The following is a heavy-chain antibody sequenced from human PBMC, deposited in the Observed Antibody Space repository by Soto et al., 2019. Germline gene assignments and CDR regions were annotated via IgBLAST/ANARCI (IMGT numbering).Heavy chain of an antibody. V-gene: IGHV4-30-4*01. Sequence: NPSETLSLTCTVSGGSIISGDYYWSWIRQPPGKGLEWIGYIYYSGSTYYNPSLKSRVTISVDTSKNQFSLKLSSVTAADTAVYYCARYSVWSGYYSTKLDAFDIWGQGTMVTVSS. D-gene: IGHD3-3*01. J-gene: IGHJ3*02. CDR2: IYYSGST. CDR3: ARYSVWSGYYSTKLDAFDI. CDR1: GGSIISGDYY.